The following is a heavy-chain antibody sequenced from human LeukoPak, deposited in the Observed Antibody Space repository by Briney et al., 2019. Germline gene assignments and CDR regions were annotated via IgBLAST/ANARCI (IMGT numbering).Heavy chain of an antibody. CDR3: ARGRGSSDWYYCDN. J-gene: IGHJ4*02. CDR1: RYTFTNYG. V-gene: IGHV1-18*01. Sequence: GASVKVSCKASRYTFTNYGITWVRQAPGQGLEWMGWINAYNGYTNYAQKMQDRVTVTTDTSTSTAYMELRSLRSDDTAVYYCARGRGSSDWYYCDNWGQGTLVTVSS. D-gene: IGHD6-19*01. CDR2: INAYNGYT.